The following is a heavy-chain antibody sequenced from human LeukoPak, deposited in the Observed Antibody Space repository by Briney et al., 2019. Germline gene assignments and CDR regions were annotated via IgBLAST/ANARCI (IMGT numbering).Heavy chain of an antibody. V-gene: IGHV3-30-3*01. Sequence: PGGSLRLSCAASGFTFSSYAMHWVRQAPGKGLEWVAVISYDGSNKYYADSVKGRFTISRDNSKNTLYLQMNSLRAEDTAVYYCARVRATDYYYYGMDVWGQGTTVTVSS. CDR3: ARVRATDYYYYGMDV. J-gene: IGHJ6*02. CDR1: GFTFSSYA. CDR2: ISYDGSNK.